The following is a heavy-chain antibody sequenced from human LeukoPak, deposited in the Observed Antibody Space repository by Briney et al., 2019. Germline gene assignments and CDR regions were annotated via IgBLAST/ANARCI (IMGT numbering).Heavy chain of an antibody. V-gene: IGHV3-21*01. CDR1: GFTFSSYS. D-gene: IGHD3-22*01. J-gene: IGHJ4*02. CDR3: ARDGERAYYYDSSGYYYFDY. CDR2: ISSSSSYI. Sequence: GGFLRLSCAASGFTFSSYSMNWVRQAPGKGLEWVSSISSSSSYIYYADSVKGRFTISRDNAKNSLYLQMNSLRAEDTAVYYCARDGERAYYYDSSGYYYFDYWGQGTLVTVSS.